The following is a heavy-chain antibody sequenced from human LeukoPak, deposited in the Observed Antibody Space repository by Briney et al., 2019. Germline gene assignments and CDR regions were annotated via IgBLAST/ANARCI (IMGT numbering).Heavy chain of an antibody. D-gene: IGHD3-16*02. CDR3: ARFPYDYVWGSYRYSFDY. CDR1: GGSISSSSYY. CDR2: IYYSGST. V-gene: IGHV4-39*07. J-gene: IGHJ4*02. Sequence: QPSETLSLTCTVSGGSISSSSYYWGWIRQPPGKGLEWIGSIYYSGSTYYNPSLKSRVTISVDTSKNQFSLKLSSVTAADTAVYNCARFPYDYVWGSYRYSFDYWGQGTLVTVSS.